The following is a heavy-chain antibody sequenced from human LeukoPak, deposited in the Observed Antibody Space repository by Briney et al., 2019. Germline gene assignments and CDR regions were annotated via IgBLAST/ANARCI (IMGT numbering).Heavy chain of an antibody. CDR1: GFTFSSYA. V-gene: IGHV3-23*01. D-gene: IGHD3-22*01. J-gene: IGHJ4*02. CDR2: ITSSGAAT. CDR3: AKDRPNYYGSNGHYYKLNGDC. Sequence: PGGSLRLSCAASGFTFSSYAMSWVRQAPGKGLEWVSSITSSGAATYYADSVKGRFTISRDNSDSTLYLQMNSLRADDTAVYYCAKDRPNYYGSNGHYYKLNGDCWGQGTLVTVSS.